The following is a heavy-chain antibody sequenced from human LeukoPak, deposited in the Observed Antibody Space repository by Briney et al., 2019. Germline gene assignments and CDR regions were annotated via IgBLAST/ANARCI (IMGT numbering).Heavy chain of an antibody. CDR2: INHSGST. D-gene: IGHD3-16*01. Sequence: KPSETLSLTCAVYGGSFSGYYWSWIRQPPGKGLEWIGEINHSGSTNYNPSLKSRVTISVDTSKNQFSLKLSSVTAADTAVHYCARGRFAQYWGQGTLVTVSS. CDR3: ARGRFAQY. J-gene: IGHJ4*02. V-gene: IGHV4-34*01. CDR1: GGSFSGYY.